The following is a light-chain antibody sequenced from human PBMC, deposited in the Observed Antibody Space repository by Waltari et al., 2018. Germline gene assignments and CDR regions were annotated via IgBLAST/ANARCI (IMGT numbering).Light chain of an antibody. CDR2: GTN. J-gene: IGLJ2*01. CDR1: TANIGTYD. V-gene: IGLV1-40*01. Sequence: QSVLTQPPSVSGAPGQRVSISCTGPTANIGTYDVNWYQPGPGKAPKLIIYGTNTRPLGVPDRFFGSQSGTSASLAIIGLQAEDEADYYCQSYDTTLGVVFGGGTKLTVL. CDR3: QSYDTTLGVV.